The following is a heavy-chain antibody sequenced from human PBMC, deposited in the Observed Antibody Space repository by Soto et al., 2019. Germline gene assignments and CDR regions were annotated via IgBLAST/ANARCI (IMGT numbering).Heavy chain of an antibody. V-gene: IGHV1-69*12. CDR1: GGTFSSYA. J-gene: IGHJ5*02. CDR3: ARSRRGSRIVVVIDWFDP. CDR2: IIPIFGTA. Sequence: QVQLVQSGAEVKKPGSSVKVSCKASGGTFSSYAISWVRQAPGQGLEWMGGIIPIFGTANYARQFQGRVTITAGXXTXTXXMELSSLISEDAVVYYCARSRRGSRIVVVIDWFDPWGQGTLVTVSS. D-gene: IGHD3-22*01.